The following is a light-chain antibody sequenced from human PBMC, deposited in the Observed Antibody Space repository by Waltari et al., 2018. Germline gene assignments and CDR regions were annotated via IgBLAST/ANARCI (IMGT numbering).Light chain of an antibody. CDR3: YSYANGRV. CDR2: EVT. J-gene: IGLJ3*02. Sequence: QSAPTQPASVSGSPGQSITISCTGTSSDIGSYDLVPWYQQHPGKAPKLMIYEVTKRPAGISNRYSGSKSGHTASLTISGLQADDEADYYCYSYANGRVFGGGTKLTVL. V-gene: IGLV2-23*02. CDR1: SSDIGSYDL.